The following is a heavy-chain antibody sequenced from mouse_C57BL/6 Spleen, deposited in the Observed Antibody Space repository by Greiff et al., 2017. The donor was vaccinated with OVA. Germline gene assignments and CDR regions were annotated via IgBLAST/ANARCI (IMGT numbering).Heavy chain of an antibody. CDR2: INPSTGGT. CDR1: GYSFTGYY. V-gene: IGHV1-42*01. CDR3: ARGNYYGSSLGWIAY. D-gene: IGHD1-1*01. Sequence: EVQLQQSGPELVKPGASVKISCKASGYSFTGYYMNWVKQSPAKSLEWIGGINPSTGGTTYNQKFKAKATLTVDKSSSTAYMQLKSLPSEDSAVYDWARGNYYGSSLGWIAYWGQGTLVTVSA. J-gene: IGHJ3*01.